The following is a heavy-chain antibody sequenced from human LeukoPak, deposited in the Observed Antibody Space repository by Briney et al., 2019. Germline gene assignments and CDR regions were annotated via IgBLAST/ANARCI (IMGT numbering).Heavy chain of an antibody. V-gene: IGHV4-39*07. CDR3: ARELSSPYYYDSSVSAFDY. CDR2: IYSGST. CDR1: GGSISSSSYY. Sequence: SETLSLTCTVSGGSISSSSYYWGWIRQPPGKGLEWIGSIYSGSTYYNPSLKSRVTISVDTSKNQFSLRLSSVTAADTAVYYCARELSSPYYYDSSVSAFDYWGQGTLVTVSS. D-gene: IGHD3-22*01. J-gene: IGHJ4*02.